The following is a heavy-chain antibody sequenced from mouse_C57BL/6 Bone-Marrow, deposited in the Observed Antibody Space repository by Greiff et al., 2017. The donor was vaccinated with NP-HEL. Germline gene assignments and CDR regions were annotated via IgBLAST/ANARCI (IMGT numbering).Heavy chain of an antibody. D-gene: IGHD1-1*01. Sequence: VQLQQSGTVLARPGASVKMSCKTSGYTFTSYWMHWVKQRPGQGLEWIGAIYPGNCDTSYNQKFKGKAKLTAVTSARTAYMELSSLTNEDSAVYYCTRQRDYGGSYEPYFDVWGTGTTVTVSS. J-gene: IGHJ1*03. CDR1: GYTFTSYW. CDR3: TRQRDYGGSYEPYFDV. CDR2: IYPGNCDT. V-gene: IGHV1-5*01.